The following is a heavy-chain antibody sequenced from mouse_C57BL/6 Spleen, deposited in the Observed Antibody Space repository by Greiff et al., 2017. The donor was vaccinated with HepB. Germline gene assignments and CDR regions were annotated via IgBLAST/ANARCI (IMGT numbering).Heavy chain of an antibody. D-gene: IGHD1-1*01. Sequence: VMLVESGAELAKPGASVKLSCKASGYTFTSYWMHWVKQRPGQGLEWIGYINPSSGYTKYNQKFKDKATLTADKSSSTAYMQLSSLTYEDSAVYYCAYYYGSSRPWFAYWGQGTLVTVSA. CDR3: AYYYGSSRPWFAY. V-gene: IGHV1-7*01. CDR1: GYTFTSYW. CDR2: INPSSGYT. J-gene: IGHJ3*01.